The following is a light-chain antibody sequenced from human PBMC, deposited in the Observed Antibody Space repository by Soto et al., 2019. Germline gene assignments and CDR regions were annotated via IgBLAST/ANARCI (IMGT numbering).Light chain of an antibody. Sequence: DIQMTQSPSSLSVSVGDRVTITCRASQSIGGFLNWYQQKLGKAPKLLIYKASTLKSGVPSRFSGSGSGTDFTLTISRLEPEDFAVYYCQQYGSSPPYTFGQGTKVDIK. CDR1: QSIGGF. CDR2: KAS. J-gene: IGKJ2*01. V-gene: IGKV1-39*01. CDR3: QQYGSSPPYT.